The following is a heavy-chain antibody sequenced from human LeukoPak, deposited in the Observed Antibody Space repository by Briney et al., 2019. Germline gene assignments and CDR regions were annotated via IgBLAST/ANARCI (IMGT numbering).Heavy chain of an antibody. D-gene: IGHD3-22*01. CDR2: IYYSGST. V-gene: IGHV4-59*11. CDR3: ARMDSSGDFDY. J-gene: IGHJ4*02. Sequence: SETLSLTCTVSGGSISSHYWSWIRQPPGKGREWIGYIYYSGSTNYNPSLKSRVTISVDTSKNQFSLKLSYVTAADTAVYYCARMDSSGDFDYWGQGTLVTVSS. CDR1: GGSISSHY.